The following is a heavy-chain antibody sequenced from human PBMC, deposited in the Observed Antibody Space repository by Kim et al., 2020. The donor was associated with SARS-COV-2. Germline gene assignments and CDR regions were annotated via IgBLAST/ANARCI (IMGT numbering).Heavy chain of an antibody. V-gene: IGHV3-23*01. J-gene: IGHJ5*02. CDR1: GFTFSIYG. CDR2: ITSSGGST. CDR3: AKVSQLAA. Sequence: GGSLRLSCAASGFTFSIYGMSWVRQAPGKGLEWVSSITSSGGSTYHADAVQGRFTVSRDNSKNTLHLQMNSLRVEDTAVYYCAKVSQLAAWGQGTLVTVSS. D-gene: IGHD6-13*01.